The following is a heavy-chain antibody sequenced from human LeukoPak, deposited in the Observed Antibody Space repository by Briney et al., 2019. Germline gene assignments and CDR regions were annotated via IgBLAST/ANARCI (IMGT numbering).Heavy chain of an antibody. Sequence: SETLSLTCAVSGGSISSSNWWSWVRQPPGKGLEWIGEIYHSGSTNYNPSLKSRVTISVDKSKNQFSLKLSSVTAADTAVYYCASLFVVPAAIHTNYYYYYMDVWGKGTTVTVSS. V-gene: IGHV4-4*02. J-gene: IGHJ6*03. CDR3: ASLFVVPAAIHTNYYYYYMDV. D-gene: IGHD2-2*01. CDR2: IYHSGST. CDR1: GGSISSSNW.